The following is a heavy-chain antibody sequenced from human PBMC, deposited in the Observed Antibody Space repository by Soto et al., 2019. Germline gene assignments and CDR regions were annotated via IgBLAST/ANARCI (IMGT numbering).Heavy chain of an antibody. J-gene: IGHJ1*01. CDR3: VKDESINWYSGHFRH. D-gene: IGHD6-13*01. Sequence: LRLSCAASGFTFDDYAIHWVRQFPGKGLEWVSGINWNSGSIGYGDSVKGRFAISRDNAKNSLHLQMNSLSAEDTAFYYCVKDESINWYSGHFRHWGQGTLVTVSS. CDR1: GFTFDDYA. V-gene: IGHV3-9*01. CDR2: INWNSGSI.